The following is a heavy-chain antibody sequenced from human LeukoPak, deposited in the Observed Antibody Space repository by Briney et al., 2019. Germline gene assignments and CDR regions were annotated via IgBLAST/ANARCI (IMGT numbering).Heavy chain of an antibody. J-gene: IGHJ5*02. CDR1: GYTFTSYY. CDR3: ARARSGYCSSTSCYRNWFDH. CDR2: INPSGGST. Sequence: ASVKVSCKASGYTFTSYYMHWVRQAPGQGLEWMGIINPSGGSTSYAQKFQGRVTMTRDTSTSTVYMELSSLRSEDTAVYYCARARSGYCSSTSCYRNWFDHWGQGTLVTVSS. D-gene: IGHD2-2*01. V-gene: IGHV1-46*01.